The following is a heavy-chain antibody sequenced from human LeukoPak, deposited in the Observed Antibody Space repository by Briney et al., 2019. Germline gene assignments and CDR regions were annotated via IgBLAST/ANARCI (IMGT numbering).Heavy chain of an antibody. Sequence: SETLSLTCTVSGGSISNYYWSWIRQAAGKGLEWIGRIYSSGNTNYNPSLKSRVTMSIDRSKNQFSLKLSSGTAADTAVYYCARESYSSSTSGLHYWGQGTLVTVSS. CDR2: IYSSGNT. V-gene: IGHV4-4*07. CDR3: ARESYSSSTSGLHY. D-gene: IGHD6-6*01. CDR1: GGSISNYY. J-gene: IGHJ4*02.